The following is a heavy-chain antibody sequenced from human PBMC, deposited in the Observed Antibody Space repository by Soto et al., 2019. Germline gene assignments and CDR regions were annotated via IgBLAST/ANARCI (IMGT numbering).Heavy chain of an antibody. J-gene: IGHJ1*01. CDR3: AAGLLTRSSTRCSSP. CDR1: RCPGRTSN. V-gene: IGHV3-21*01. Sequence: GSLRLSCVVSRCPGRTSNMNWGRQAPGKGLEWVSFISRSSTYIYYADSVKGRFTISRDDAENSLFLQMNGLRAEDTAVYYCAAGLLTRSSTRCSSPCGPGTQVTV. D-gene: IGHD2-15*01. CDR2: ISRSSTYI.